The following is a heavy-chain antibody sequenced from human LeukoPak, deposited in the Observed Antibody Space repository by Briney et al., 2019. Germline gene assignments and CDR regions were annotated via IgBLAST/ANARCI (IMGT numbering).Heavy chain of an antibody. CDR1: GGTFSSYA. V-gene: IGHV1-8*02. CDR3: ARGTFGGVSSR. D-gene: IGHD3-16*01. Sequence: GASVKVSCKASGGTFSSYAISWVRQATGQGLEWMGWMNPNSGNTGYAQKFQGRVTMTRNTSISTDYMELSSLRSEDTAVYYCARGTFGGVSSRWGQGTLVTVSS. J-gene: IGHJ4*02. CDR2: MNPNSGNT.